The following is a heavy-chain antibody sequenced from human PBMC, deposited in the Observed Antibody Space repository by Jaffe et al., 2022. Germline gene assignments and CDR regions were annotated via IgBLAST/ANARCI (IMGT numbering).Heavy chain of an antibody. J-gene: IGHJ4*02. D-gene: IGHD3-3*01. Sequence: QVQLQQWGAGLLKPSETLSLTCAVYGGSFSGYYWSWIRQPPGKGLEWIGEINHSGSTNYNPSLKSRVTISVDTSKNQFSLKLSSVTAADTAVYYCARVGHGSRHYDFWSGYPRLYYFDYWGQGTLVTVSS. CDR1: GGSFSGYY. CDR2: INHSGST. CDR3: ARVGHGSRHYDFWSGYPRLYYFDY. V-gene: IGHV4-34*01.